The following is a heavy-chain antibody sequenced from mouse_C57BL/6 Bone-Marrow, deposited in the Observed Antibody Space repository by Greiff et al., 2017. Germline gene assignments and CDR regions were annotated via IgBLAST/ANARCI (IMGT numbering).Heavy chain of an antibody. CDR2: IDPSDSYT. Sequence: QVQLQQPGAELVMPGASVKLSCKASGYTFTSYWMHWVKQRPGQGLEWIGEIDPSDSYTNYNQKFKGKSTLTVDKSSSTAYMQLSSLTSEDSAVYYCARDYCDYDDWCFDVWGTGTTVTVSS. CDR3: ARDYCDYDDWCFDV. CDR1: GYTFTSYW. D-gene: IGHD2-4*01. J-gene: IGHJ1*03. V-gene: IGHV1-69*01.